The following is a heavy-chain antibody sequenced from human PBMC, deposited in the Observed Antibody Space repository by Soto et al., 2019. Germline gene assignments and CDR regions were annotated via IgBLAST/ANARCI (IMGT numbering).Heavy chain of an antibody. Sequence: SETLSLTCTVSGGSISSGGYYWSWIRQHPGKVLEWIGYIYYSGSTYYNPSLKSRVTISVDTSKNQFSLKLSSVTAADTAVYYCAREYTAMGYYYYGMDVWGQGTTVTVS. CDR3: AREYTAMGYYYYGMDV. D-gene: IGHD5-18*01. CDR1: GGSISSGGYY. V-gene: IGHV4-31*03. J-gene: IGHJ6*02. CDR2: IYYSGST.